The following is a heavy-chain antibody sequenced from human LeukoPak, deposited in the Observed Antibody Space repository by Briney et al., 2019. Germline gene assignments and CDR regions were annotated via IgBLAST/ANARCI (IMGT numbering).Heavy chain of an antibody. CDR2: INHSGST. CDR3: ARGREAAAGYYYYYYMDV. D-gene: IGHD6-13*01. V-gene: IGHV4-34*01. J-gene: IGHJ6*03. Sequence: SETLSLTCAVYGGSFSGFYWTWIRQPPGKGLEWIGEINHSGSTNYNPSLKSRVTISVDTSKNQFSLKLSSVTAADTAVYYCARGREAAAGYYYYYYMDVWGKGTTVTVSS. CDR1: GGSFSGFY.